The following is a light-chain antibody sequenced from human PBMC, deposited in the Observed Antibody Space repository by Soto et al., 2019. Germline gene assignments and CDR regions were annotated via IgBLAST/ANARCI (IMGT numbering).Light chain of an antibody. Sequence: ETVMTLSPATLSVSPGEGATLSCKASQNVYNNLAWYQQRPGQPPRLLIYDASTRATGISARFSGSGYGTEFTLTISSLQSEDFAVYFCQQCRNWPLTFGGGTKVDIK. CDR2: DAS. J-gene: IGKJ4*01. CDR1: QNVYNN. V-gene: IGKV3-15*01. CDR3: QQCRNWPLT.